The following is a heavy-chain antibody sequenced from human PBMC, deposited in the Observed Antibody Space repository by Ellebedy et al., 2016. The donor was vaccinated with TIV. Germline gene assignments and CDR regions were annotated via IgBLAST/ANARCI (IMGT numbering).Heavy chain of an antibody. Sequence: ESLKISCAAWGFSFSNFWMSWIRQPPGKGLEWIGEINHSGSTNYNPSLKSRVTISVDTSKNQFSLKLSSVTAADTAVYYCARVLDIWGQGTMVTVSS. V-gene: IGHV4-34*01. J-gene: IGHJ3*02. CDR1: GFSFSNFW. CDR2: INHSGST. CDR3: ARVLDI.